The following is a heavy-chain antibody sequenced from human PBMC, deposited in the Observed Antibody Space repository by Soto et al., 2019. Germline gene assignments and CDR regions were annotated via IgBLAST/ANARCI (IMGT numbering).Heavy chain of an antibody. J-gene: IGHJ6*02. CDR1: GFAVSTNF. CDR2: IYTDTST. Sequence: EVQLVESGGDLVQPGGSLRLSCAASGFAVSTNFMNWVRQAPGKGLEWVSMIYTDTSTYYADSVKGRFTISRDNSKNTLYLQMNSLRAEYTAVYYCARDWSGYASGYYGMDVWGQGTTVTVSS. V-gene: IGHV3-66*01. D-gene: IGHD3-3*01. CDR3: ARDWSGYASGYYGMDV.